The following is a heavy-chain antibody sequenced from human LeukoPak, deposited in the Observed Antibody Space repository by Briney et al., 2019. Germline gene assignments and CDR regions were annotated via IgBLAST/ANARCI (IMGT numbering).Heavy chain of an antibody. CDR1: GFTFSSYS. CDR3: ATHPKVGSGSQKGLDY. CDR2: ISSSSSYI. D-gene: IGHD3-10*01. Sequence: GGSLRLSCAASGFTFSSYSMNWVRQAPGKGLEWVSSISSSSSYIYYADSVKGRFTISRDNAKNSLYLQVNSLRAEDTAVYYCATHPKVGSGSQKGLDYWGQGTLVTVSS. J-gene: IGHJ4*02. V-gene: IGHV3-21*01.